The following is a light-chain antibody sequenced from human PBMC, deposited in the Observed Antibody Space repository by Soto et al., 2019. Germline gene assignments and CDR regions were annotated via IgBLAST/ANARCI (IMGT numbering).Light chain of an antibody. V-gene: IGLV4-69*01. CDR3: QTCGTGIRV. CDR2: LNSDGSH. J-gene: IGLJ3*02. Sequence: QLVLTQSPSASASLGASVKLTCTLSSGHSSYAIAWHQQQPEKGPRYLMKLNSDGSHSKGDGIPDRFSGSSSGAERYLTISRLQSEDEADYYCQTCGTGIRVFGGGTKLTVL. CDR1: SGHSSYA.